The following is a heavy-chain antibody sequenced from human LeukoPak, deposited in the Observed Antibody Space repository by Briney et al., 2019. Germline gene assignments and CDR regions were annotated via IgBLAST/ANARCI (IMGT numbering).Heavy chain of an antibody. CDR1: GGSISSSSYY. V-gene: IGHV4-39*07. CDR3: ARENRDFWSGYHMPDY. D-gene: IGHD3-3*01. CDR2: IYYSGST. Sequence: SETLSLTCTVSGGSISSSSYYWGWIRQPPGKGLEWIGSIYYSGSTYYNPSLRSRVTISVDPSKNQFSLKLSSVTAADTAVYYCARENRDFWSGYHMPDYWGQGTLVTVSS. J-gene: IGHJ4*02.